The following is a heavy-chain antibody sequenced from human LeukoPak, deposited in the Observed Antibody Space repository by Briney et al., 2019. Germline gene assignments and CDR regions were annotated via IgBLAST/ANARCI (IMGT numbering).Heavy chain of an antibody. CDR2: IYYSGST. Sequence: PSETLSLTCTVSGGSISSYYWSWIRQPPGKGLEWIGYIYYSGSTNYNPSLKSRVTISVDTSKNQFSLKLSSVTAADTAVYYCARDYGGVGQLVAFDIWGQGTMVTVSS. D-gene: IGHD3-16*01. CDR3: ARDYGGVGQLVAFDI. V-gene: IGHV4-59*01. CDR1: GGSISSYY. J-gene: IGHJ3*02.